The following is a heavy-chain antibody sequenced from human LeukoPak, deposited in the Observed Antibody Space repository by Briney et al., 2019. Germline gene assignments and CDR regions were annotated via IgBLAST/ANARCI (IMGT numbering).Heavy chain of an antibody. CDR1: GLTVGINY. CDR2: MYADGST. J-gene: IGHJ6*02. D-gene: IGHD6-19*01. CDR3: ARDRYRSGCMDV. V-gene: IGHV3-53*01. Sequence: GGSLRLSCAASGLTVGINYMSWVRQARGKGLEWVSFMYADGSTDYADSVKGRFTISRDNSKNTLYLQMNTLRAEDTAIYYCARDRYRSGCMDVWGQGTTVTVS.